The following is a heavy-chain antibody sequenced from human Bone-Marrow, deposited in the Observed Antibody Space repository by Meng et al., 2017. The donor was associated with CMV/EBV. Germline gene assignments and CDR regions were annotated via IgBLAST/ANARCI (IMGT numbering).Heavy chain of an antibody. V-gene: IGHV3-43*01. CDR1: GFTFDDYT. CDR3: ARDDYGDY. Sequence: GGSLRLSCAASGFTFDDYTMHWVRQAPGKGLEWVSLISWDGGSTYYADSVKGRFTISRDNAKNSLYLQMNSLRAEDTAVYYCARDDYGDYWGQGTLVTVSS. J-gene: IGHJ4*02. CDR2: ISWDGGST.